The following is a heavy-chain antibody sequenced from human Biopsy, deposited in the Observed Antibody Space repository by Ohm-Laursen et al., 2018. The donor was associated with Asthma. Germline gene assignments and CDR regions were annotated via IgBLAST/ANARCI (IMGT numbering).Heavy chain of an antibody. Sequence: SLRLSCAAAGFVFSQCGMHWVRQGPGKGLEWVAFVSSDGHDKFYEDSVKGRFTISRDNSRNRLYLQINRLTVEDSALYFCARQSGQDFPDTSAFDIWGQGTKVAVSS. CDR3: ARQSGQDFPDTSAFDI. V-gene: IGHV3-30*03. J-gene: IGHJ3*02. CDR2: VSSDGHDK. D-gene: IGHD3-22*01. CDR1: GFVFSQCG.